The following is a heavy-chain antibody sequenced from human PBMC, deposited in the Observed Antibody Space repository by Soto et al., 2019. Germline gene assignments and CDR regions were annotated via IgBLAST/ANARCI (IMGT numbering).Heavy chain of an antibody. Sequence: ASVKVSCKASGYTFSSYYMHWVRQAPGQGLEWMGWISAYNGKTNYAQKLQGRVTMTTDTSTSTAYMELRSLRSDDTAVYYCARDRGSYALDYWGQGTLVTGLL. CDR2: ISAYNGKT. V-gene: IGHV1-18*04. CDR1: GYTFSSYY. D-gene: IGHD1-26*01. J-gene: IGHJ4*02. CDR3: ARDRGSYALDY.